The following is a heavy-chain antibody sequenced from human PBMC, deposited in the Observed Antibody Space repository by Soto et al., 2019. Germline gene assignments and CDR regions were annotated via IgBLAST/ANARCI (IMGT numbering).Heavy chain of an antibody. CDR3: ARERSGSSDY. D-gene: IGHD1-26*01. V-gene: IGHV1-8*01. Sequence: QVQLVQSWAEVKKPGASVKVSCKASGYTFTSYDINWVRQATGQGLEWMGWMNPNSGNTGYAQKFQGRVTMNRKTSISTAYMELSSRRSEETAVSACARERSGSSDYWGQGTLVTVSS. CDR1: GYTFTSYD. J-gene: IGHJ4*02. CDR2: MNPNSGNT.